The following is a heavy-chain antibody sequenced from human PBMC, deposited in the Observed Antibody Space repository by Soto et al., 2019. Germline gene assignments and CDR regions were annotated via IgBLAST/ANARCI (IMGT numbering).Heavy chain of an antibody. CDR3: ARINVSSSSFYYYYYYYMDV. CDR1: GGSISSYY. Sequence: SETLSLTCTVSGGSISSYYWSWIRQPPGKGLEWIGYIYYSGSTNYNPSLKSRVTISVDTSKNQFSLKLSSVTAADTAVYYCARINVSSSSFYYYYYYYMDVWGKGTTVTVSS. V-gene: IGHV4-59*01. CDR2: IYYSGST. D-gene: IGHD6-6*01. J-gene: IGHJ6*03.